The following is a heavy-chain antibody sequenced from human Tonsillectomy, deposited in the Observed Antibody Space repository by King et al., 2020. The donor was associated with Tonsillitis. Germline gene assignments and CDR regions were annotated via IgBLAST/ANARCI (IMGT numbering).Heavy chain of an antibody. V-gene: IGHV3-53*01. CDR2: IYSGGKI. CDR1: GFTVNSDY. J-gene: IGHJ4*02. D-gene: IGHD6-19*01. Sequence: VQLVESGGGLIQPGGSLRLSCAASGFTVNSDYMSWVRQAPGKGLEWVSVIYSGGKIDYADSVKGRFTISRDNSKNTLYLQMNSLRAEDTVLYYCARHKAGRLSYFDYWGQGTLVTVSS. CDR3: ARHKAGRLSYFDY.